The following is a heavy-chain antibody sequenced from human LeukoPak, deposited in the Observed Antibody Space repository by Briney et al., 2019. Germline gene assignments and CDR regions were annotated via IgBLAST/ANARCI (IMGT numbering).Heavy chain of an antibody. V-gene: IGHV4-31*03. Sequence: PSQTLSLTCTVSGGSISSGGYYWSWIRQHPGKGLEWIGYIYYIGSPYYNPSLKSRVTISVDTSKNQISLKLTSVTAADTAVYYCARVSDSSSWYYFDYWGQGTLVTVSS. D-gene: IGHD6-13*01. CDR2: IYYIGSP. CDR3: ARVSDSSSWYYFDY. J-gene: IGHJ4*02. CDR1: GGSISSGGYY.